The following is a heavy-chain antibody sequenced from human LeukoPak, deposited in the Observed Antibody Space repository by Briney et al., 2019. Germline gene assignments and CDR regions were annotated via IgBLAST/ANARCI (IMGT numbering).Heavy chain of an antibody. D-gene: IGHD3-3*01. CDR1: GGSVSSGTYY. Sequence: SETLSLTCTVSGGSVSSGTYYWHWIRQPPGKGLEWIGSIYPSGSTNYNPSLKSRVTISKDTSKNQFSLRLSSVTAADTAVYYCARGTVEFDYWGLGTLVTASS. V-gene: IGHV4-61*01. CDR3: ARGTVEFDY. CDR2: IYPSGST. J-gene: IGHJ4*02.